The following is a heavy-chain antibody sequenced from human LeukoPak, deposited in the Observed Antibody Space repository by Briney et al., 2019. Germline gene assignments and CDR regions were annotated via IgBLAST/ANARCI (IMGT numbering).Heavy chain of an antibody. V-gene: IGHV3-23*01. J-gene: IGHJ4*02. CDR3: AKRHSSGWYVSGYYFDY. CDR2: ISGSGGST. D-gene: IGHD6-19*01. Sequence: GGSLRLSCAASGFTFSTFPMSWVRQAPGKGLEWVSAISGSGGSTYYADSVKGRFTISRDNSKNTLYLQMNSLRAEDTAVYYCAKRHSSGWYVSGYYFDYWGQGTLVTVSS. CDR1: GFTFSTFP.